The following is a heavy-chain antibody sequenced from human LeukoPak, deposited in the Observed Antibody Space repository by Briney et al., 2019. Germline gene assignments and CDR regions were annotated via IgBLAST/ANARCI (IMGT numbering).Heavy chain of an antibody. CDR3: ARGYYDSSGYSNAFDI. D-gene: IGHD3-22*01. CDR1: GVSISSSY. Sequence: SETLSLTCSVSGVSISSSYWSWIRQPPGKRLEWIGFIHQNGNTNYNPSLKSRVTMSVDTSKNQFPLQMRSVTAADTAVYYCARGYYDSSGYSNAFDIWGQGTMVAV. J-gene: IGHJ3*02. CDR2: IHQNGNT. V-gene: IGHV4-59*01.